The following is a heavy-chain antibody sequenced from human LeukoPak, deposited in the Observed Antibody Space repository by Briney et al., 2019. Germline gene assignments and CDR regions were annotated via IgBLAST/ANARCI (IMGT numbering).Heavy chain of an antibody. V-gene: IGHV6-1*01. D-gene: IGHD7-27*01. CDR2: TRYRSTWNT. J-gene: IGHJ4*02. CDR3: VRDFNWAFDY. Sequence: SQTLSLTCAISGDSVSSKSVSWNWIRQSPSGGLEYLGRTRYRSTWNTFYSSSVEGRITINAHTPRTQVSLRLNSVTPEHTALYYCVRDFNWAFDYWGQGTLVTVSS. CDR1: GDSVSSKSVS.